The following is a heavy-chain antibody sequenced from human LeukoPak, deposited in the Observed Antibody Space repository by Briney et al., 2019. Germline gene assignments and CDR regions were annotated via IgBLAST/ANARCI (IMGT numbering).Heavy chain of an antibody. J-gene: IGHJ4*02. CDR2: ISPFNGET. D-gene: IGHD3-10*01. CDR3: ARGGSGSYFDY. CDR1: GYTLINQA. V-gene: IGHV1-18*01. Sequence: ASVKVSCKASGYTLINQAISWVRQAPGQGLEWVGWISPFNGETDYAQKFQDRVTMTTDTSTTTAYLDLRSLTPGDTALYYCARGGSGSYFDYWGQGTLVTVSS.